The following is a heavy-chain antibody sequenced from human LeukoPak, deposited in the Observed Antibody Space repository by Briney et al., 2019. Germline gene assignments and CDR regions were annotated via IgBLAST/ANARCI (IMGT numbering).Heavy chain of an antibody. CDR2: ISGSGGGT. CDR3: AKTPGIVMVPAAMDY. CDR1: GFTFNNYA. V-gene: IGHV3-23*01. Sequence: GGSLRLSCAASGFTFNNYAMFWVRQAPGKGLEWVSAISGSGGGTYYADSVKGRLTISRDNSKNTLYLQMNSLRAEDTAVYYCAKTPGIVMVPAAMDYWGQGTLVTVSS. J-gene: IGHJ4*02. D-gene: IGHD2-2*01.